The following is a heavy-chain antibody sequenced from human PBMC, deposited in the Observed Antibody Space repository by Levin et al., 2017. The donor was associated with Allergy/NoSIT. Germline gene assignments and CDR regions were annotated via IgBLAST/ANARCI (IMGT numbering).Heavy chain of an antibody. CDR1: GFTFSSYS. Sequence: GGSLRLSCAASGFTFSSYSMNWVRQAPGKGLEWVSSISSSSSYIYYADSVKGRFTISRDNAKNSLYLQMNSLRAEDTAVYYCARDSSSWSPRGYYYYGMDVWGQGTTVTVSS. CDR3: ARDSSSWSPRGYYYYGMDV. J-gene: IGHJ6*02. V-gene: IGHV3-21*01. CDR2: ISSSSSYI. D-gene: IGHD6-13*01.